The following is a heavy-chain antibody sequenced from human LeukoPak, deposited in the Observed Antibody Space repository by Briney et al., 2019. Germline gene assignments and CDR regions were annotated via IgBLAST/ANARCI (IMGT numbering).Heavy chain of an antibody. CDR2: IYYSGST. D-gene: IGHD1/OR15-1a*01. Sequence: SETLSLTCTVSGGSVSSGSYYWGWIRQPPGKGLEWIGSIYYSGSTYYNPSLKSRVTISVDTSKNQFSLKLSSVTVADTAVYYCARVTSQQDFDFWGQGTLVTVSS. CDR3: ARVTSQQDFDF. V-gene: IGHV4-39*01. CDR1: GGSVSSGSYY. J-gene: IGHJ4*02.